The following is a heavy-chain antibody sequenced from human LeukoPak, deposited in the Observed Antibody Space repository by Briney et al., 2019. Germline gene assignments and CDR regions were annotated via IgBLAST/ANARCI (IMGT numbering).Heavy chain of an antibody. CDR1: GFTFSSYA. V-gene: IGHV3-7*05. D-gene: IGHD5/OR15-5a*01. CDR2: IKEDGSEK. Sequence: GGSLRLSCAASGFTFSSYAMSWVRQAPGKGLEWVANIKEDGSEKYYVDSVKGRFTISRDNAKNSLYLQMNSLRGEDTAVYYCARGWSSSCDYWGQGTLVTVSS. J-gene: IGHJ4*02. CDR3: ARGWSSSCDY.